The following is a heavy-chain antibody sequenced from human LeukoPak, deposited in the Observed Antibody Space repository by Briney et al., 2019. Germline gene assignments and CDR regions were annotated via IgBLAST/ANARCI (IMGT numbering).Heavy chain of an antibody. V-gene: IGHV1-2*06. Sequence: ASVKVSCKASGYTFTGYYMHWVRQAPGQGLEWMGRINPNSGGTNYAQKFQGRVNMTRDTAKCTAYMEVRRMRSDDTAVYYCARGRGSLIDYWGQGTLVTVSS. CDR3: ARGRGSLIDY. J-gene: IGHJ4*02. D-gene: IGHD1-26*01. CDR2: INPNSGGT. CDR1: GYTFTGYY.